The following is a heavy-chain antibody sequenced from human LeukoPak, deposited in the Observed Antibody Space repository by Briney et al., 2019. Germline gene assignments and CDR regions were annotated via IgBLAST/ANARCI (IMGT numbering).Heavy chain of an antibody. CDR1: GYTFTGYY. V-gene: IGHV1-18*04. CDR2: ISAYNGNT. Sequence: ASVKVSCKASGYTFTGYYMHWVRQAPGQGLEWMGWISAYNGNTNYAQKLQGRVTMTTDTSTSTAYMELRSLRSDDTAVYYCARITIFGVVIIDYWGQGTLVTVSS. CDR3: ARITIFGVVIIDY. J-gene: IGHJ4*02. D-gene: IGHD3-3*01.